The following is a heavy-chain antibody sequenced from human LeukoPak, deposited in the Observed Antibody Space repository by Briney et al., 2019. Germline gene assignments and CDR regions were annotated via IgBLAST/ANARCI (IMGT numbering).Heavy chain of an antibody. D-gene: IGHD3-9*01. CDR1: GFSVRSNY. CDR3: ARDWDDILTGPPGY. Sequence: GGSLRLSCAVSGFSVRSNYMSWVRQPPGKGLEWVSVIYSGGATKHADSVKGRFIISRDNSKNTLYLQMNNLRAEDTTVYYCARDWDDILTGPPGYWGQGTLVTVSS. CDR2: IYSGGAT. V-gene: IGHV3-66*01. J-gene: IGHJ4*02.